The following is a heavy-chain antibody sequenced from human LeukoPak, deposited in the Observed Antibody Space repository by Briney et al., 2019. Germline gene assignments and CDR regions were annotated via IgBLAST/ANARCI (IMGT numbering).Heavy chain of an antibody. V-gene: IGHV3-49*03. J-gene: IGHJ4*02. CDR1: GFTFGDYA. CDR3: SRASYCSRASCPMWAGY. Sequence: GGSLRLSCTASGFTFGDYAMSWFRQAPGKGLEWVGFIRSKAYGGTIEYAASVKGRFTISRDDSRSVAYLQVNSMKTEDTAIYYCSRASYCSRASCPMWAGYWGQGTLVTVPS. D-gene: IGHD2-2*01. CDR2: IRSKAYGGTI.